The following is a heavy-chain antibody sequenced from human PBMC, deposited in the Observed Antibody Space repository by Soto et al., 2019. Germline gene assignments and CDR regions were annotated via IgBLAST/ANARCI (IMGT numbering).Heavy chain of an antibody. CDR1: AFTFSDYG. CDR3: ARDRPVKARSGSLTS. Sequence: GGSLRLSCAASAFTFSDYGMHWVRQAPGKGLEWVALISWDGSKKYYADSVRGRFAISRNNSKNTLFLQMNSLRGEDTAMYFCARDRPVKARSGSLTSWGQGILVTVSS. V-gene: IGHV3-30*03. J-gene: IGHJ5*02. CDR2: ISWDGSKK.